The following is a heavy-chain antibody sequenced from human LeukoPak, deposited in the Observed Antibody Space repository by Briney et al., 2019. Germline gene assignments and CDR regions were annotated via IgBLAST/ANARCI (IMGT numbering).Heavy chain of an antibody. D-gene: IGHD6-6*01. CDR2: MAYDGSSA. CDR3: ARDQMEYSSSPDAFDI. J-gene: IGHJ3*02. V-gene: IGHV3-30*12. CDR1: GFTFSPYG. Sequence: GGSLRLSCVASGFTFSPYGMHWVRQAPGKGLEWVSFMAYDGSSATYGDSVKGRFTVSRDNAKNSLYLQMNSLRAEDTAVYYCARDQMEYSSSPDAFDIWGQGTMSPSLQ.